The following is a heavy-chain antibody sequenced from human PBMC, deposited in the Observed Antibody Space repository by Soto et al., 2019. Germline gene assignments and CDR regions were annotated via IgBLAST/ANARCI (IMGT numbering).Heavy chain of an antibody. CDR3: ARDIGSYAYGFGY. J-gene: IGHJ4*02. CDR2: VYSSGTT. V-gene: IGHV4-4*07. CDR1: GGSIKSYW. D-gene: IGHD2-21*01. Sequence: PETLSHTCSVSGGSIKSYWWSWIRQPAGKGLEWIGRVYSSGTTDYNPSLNSRATMSVETSKNQFSLKLSSVTAADTAVDYRARDIGSYAYGFGYCGQG.